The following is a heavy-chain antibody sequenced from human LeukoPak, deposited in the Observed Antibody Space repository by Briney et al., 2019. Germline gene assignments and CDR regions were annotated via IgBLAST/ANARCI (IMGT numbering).Heavy chain of an antibody. Sequence: GGSLRLSCAASGFTFSTYAMHWVRQAPGKGLEWVAVISYDGSSKYYADSVKGRFTISRDNSKNMLYLQMNSLRAEDTAVYYCAKGLWFGELLANDAFDIWGQGTMVTVSS. V-gene: IGHV3-30*04. CDR3: AKGLWFGELLANDAFDI. D-gene: IGHD3-10*01. CDR1: GFTFSTYA. CDR2: ISYDGSSK. J-gene: IGHJ3*02.